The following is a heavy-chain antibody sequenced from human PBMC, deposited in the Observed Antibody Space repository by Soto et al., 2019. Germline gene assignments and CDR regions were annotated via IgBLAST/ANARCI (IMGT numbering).Heavy chain of an antibody. J-gene: IGHJ4*02. CDR3: ARNRGNLAYSGGDCYLFDY. D-gene: IGHD2-21*02. V-gene: IGHV1-18*01. Sequence: QVQLVQSGAEVKKPGASVKVSCKASGYTFTSYGISWVRQAPGQGLEWMGCISAYNGNTNYAQKLQGRVTMTTDTSTSTAYMELRSLRSDDTAVYYCARNRGNLAYSGGDCYLFDYWGQGTLVTVSS. CDR2: ISAYNGNT. CDR1: GYTFTSYG.